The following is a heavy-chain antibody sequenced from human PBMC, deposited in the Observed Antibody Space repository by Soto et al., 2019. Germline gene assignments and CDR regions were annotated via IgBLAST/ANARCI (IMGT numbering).Heavy chain of an antibody. CDR3: AKGGITIFGVVLYYFDY. J-gene: IGHJ4*02. CDR1: GFTFSSYG. CDR2: ISYDGSNK. D-gene: IGHD3-3*01. Sequence: QPGGSLRLSCAASGFTFSSYGMHWVRQAPGKGLEWVAVISYDGSNKYYADSVKGRFTISRDNSKNTLYLQMNSLRAEDTAVYYCAKGGITIFGVVLYYFDYWGQGTLVTVSS. V-gene: IGHV3-30*18.